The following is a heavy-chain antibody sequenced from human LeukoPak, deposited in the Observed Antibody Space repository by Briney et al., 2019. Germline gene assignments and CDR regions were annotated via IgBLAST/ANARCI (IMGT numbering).Heavy chain of an antibody. CDR3: AKGSVAGRQRAPPKEWFDP. Sequence: GGSLRLSCAASGFTFSSYSMNWVRQAPGKGLEWVSSISSSSSYIYYADSVKGRFTISRDNAKNSLYLQMNSLRAEDTAVFYCAKGSVAGRQRAPPKEWFDPWGQGTLVTVSS. J-gene: IGHJ5*02. D-gene: IGHD6-6*01. CDR2: ISSSSSYI. V-gene: IGHV3-21*01. CDR1: GFTFSSYS.